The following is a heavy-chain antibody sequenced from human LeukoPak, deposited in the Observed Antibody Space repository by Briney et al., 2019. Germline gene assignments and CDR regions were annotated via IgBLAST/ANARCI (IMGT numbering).Heavy chain of an antibody. Sequence: GASVKVSCKASGYTFTGYYMHWVRQAPGQGLEWMGWSNPNSGSTNYAQKFQGWVTMTRDTSISTAYMELSRLRSDDTAVYCCARTPIDILTGPTAMVSFGAFDIWGQGTMVTVSS. J-gene: IGHJ3*02. CDR2: SNPNSGST. D-gene: IGHD3-9*01. CDR1: GYTFTGYY. V-gene: IGHV1-2*04. CDR3: ARTPIDILTGPTAMVSFGAFDI.